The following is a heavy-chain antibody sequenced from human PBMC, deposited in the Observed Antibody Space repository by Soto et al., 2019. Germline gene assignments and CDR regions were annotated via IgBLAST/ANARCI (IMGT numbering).Heavy chain of an antibody. CDR1: GFSFGNDW. D-gene: IGHD2-2*01. Sequence: GGSLRLSCIASGFSFGNDWMGWVRQAPGKGLEWVANIKEDGSEKFSVDSVRGRFTISRDNAKNSLYLQMNSLRADDTDVYYCARTERNSKYHHLLSWGQGTLVTVS. CDR2: IKEDGSEK. J-gene: IGHJ4*02. V-gene: IGHV3-7*01. CDR3: ARTERNSKYHHLLS.